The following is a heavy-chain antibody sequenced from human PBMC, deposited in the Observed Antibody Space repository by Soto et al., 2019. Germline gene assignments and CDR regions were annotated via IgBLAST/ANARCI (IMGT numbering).Heavy chain of an antibody. Sequence: QVQLVESGGGVVQPGASLRLSCTASGFMFSAYAMLWVRQAPGKGLEWVAAMSYDGTNTYYADSVKGRFTISRDNSKNTLFLQMSSLTADDSAVYYCARDPSPYTSGWYGIDFWGLGTLVTVSS. J-gene: IGHJ4*01. CDR3: ARDPSPYTSGWYGIDF. CDR1: GFMFSAYA. D-gene: IGHD6-19*01. CDR2: MSYDGTNT. V-gene: IGHV3-30-3*01.